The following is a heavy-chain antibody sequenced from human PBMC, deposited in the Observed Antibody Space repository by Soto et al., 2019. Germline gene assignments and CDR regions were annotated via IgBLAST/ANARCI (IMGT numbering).Heavy chain of an antibody. CDR3: AKSPPVIYGSGSPLDY. D-gene: IGHD3-10*01. CDR1: GFTFSSYG. Sequence: GGSLRLSCAASGFTFSSYGMHWVRQAPGKGLEWVAVISYDGSNKYYADSVKGRFTISRDNSKNTLYLQMNSLRAEDTAVYYCAKSPPVIYGSGSPLDYWGQGTLVTVSS. CDR2: ISYDGSNK. J-gene: IGHJ4*02. V-gene: IGHV3-30*18.